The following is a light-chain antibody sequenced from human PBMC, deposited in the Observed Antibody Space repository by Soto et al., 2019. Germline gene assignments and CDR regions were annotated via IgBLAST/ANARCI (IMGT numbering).Light chain of an antibody. CDR3: QQYNLYSQT. V-gene: IGKV1-5*01. CDR1: QSISIW. Sequence: DIQMTQPPSTLSASVGERVTITCRASQSISIWLAWYQQKPGKAPKLLIAGASSLQSGVPSRFSGSGSGTEFTLTISSLQPDDFATYYCQQYNLYSQTFGQGTKVDIK. CDR2: GAS. J-gene: IGKJ1*01.